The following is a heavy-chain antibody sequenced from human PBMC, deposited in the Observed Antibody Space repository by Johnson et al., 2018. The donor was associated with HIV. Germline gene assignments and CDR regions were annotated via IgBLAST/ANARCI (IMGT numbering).Heavy chain of an antibody. J-gene: IGHJ3*02. V-gene: IGHV3-7*01. CDR3: ARDHGWSRGWLFDAFDI. Sequence: VQLVESGGGLVQPGGSLRLSCAASGFTFSSYWMSWVRQAPGKGLEWVANIKQAGSEKYYVDSVKGRFTISRDNAKNSLYLQMNSLRPEDTAVYYCARDHGWSRGWLFDAFDIWGQGTMVTVSS. CDR1: GFTFSSYW. CDR2: IKQAGSEK. D-gene: IGHD6-19*01.